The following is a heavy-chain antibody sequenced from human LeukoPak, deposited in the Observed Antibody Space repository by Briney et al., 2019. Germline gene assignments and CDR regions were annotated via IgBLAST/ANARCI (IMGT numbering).Heavy chain of an antibody. Sequence: SETLSLTCAVYCGSFSGYYWSWIRQPPGKGLEWIGEINHSGSTNYNPSLKSRVTISVDTSKSQFSLKLSSVTAADTAVYYCAREAGYFDYWGQGTLVTVSS. V-gene: IGHV4-34*01. CDR2: INHSGST. J-gene: IGHJ4*02. CDR1: CGSFSGYY. CDR3: AREAGYFDY. D-gene: IGHD6-19*01.